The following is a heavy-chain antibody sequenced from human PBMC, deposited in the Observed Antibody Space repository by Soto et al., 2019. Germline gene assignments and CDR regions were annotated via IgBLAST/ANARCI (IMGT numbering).Heavy chain of an antibody. CDR3: AREIGYSYGPFDY. CDR1: GFTFSYYC. D-gene: IGHD5-18*01. Sequence: PGGSLRLSCAASGFTFSYYCMSWIRQAPGKGLEWVSYISSSGSNIYYADSVKGRFTISRDNAKNSLYLQMNSLRAEDTAVYYCAREIGYSYGPFDYWGQGTLVTSPQ. J-gene: IGHJ4*02. CDR2: ISSSGSNI. V-gene: IGHV3-11*01.